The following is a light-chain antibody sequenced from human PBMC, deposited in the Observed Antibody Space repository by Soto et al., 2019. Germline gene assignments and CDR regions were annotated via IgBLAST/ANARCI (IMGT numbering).Light chain of an antibody. V-gene: IGKV1-5*01. CDR1: HSISSW. CDR2: DAS. J-gene: IGKJ1*01. Sequence: IQMTQSPSTLSASVGDRVTITCRTSHSISSWLAWYQQKPGKAPKLLIYDASSLESGVPSRFSGSGYGTEFTLTISSLQPDDFATYYCQQYNSYPGTFGQGTKVDNK. CDR3: QQYNSYPGT.